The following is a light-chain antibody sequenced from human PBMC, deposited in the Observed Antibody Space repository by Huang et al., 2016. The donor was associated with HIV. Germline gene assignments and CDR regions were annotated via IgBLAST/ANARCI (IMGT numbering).Light chain of an antibody. CDR2: AAS. Sequence: DIQMTQSPSSLSASVRNRVTITCRASQAIAKSLAWYQQKPGKAPKLLLYAASRLESGVPSRFSGSGSGTDYPLTISSLQPEDFATYYCQQYHSTPYTFGQGTKLEIK. J-gene: IGKJ2*01. CDR3: QQYHSTPYT. CDR1: QAIAKS. V-gene: IGKV1-NL1*01.